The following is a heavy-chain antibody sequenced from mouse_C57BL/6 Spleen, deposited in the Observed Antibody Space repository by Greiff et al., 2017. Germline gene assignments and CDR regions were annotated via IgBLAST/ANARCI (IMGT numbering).Heavy chain of an antibody. CDR2: IRSGGSYT. CDR1: GFTFSSYG. V-gene: IGHV5-6*01. Sequence: EVQLMESGGDLVKPGGSLQLSCAASGFTFSSYGMSWVRQTPDKRLAWVATIRSGGSYTYYPDSVKGRFTISRDNAKNTLYLQMSSLKSEDTAMYYCARAGDLLPLCDYWGQGTTRTVAS. J-gene: IGHJ2*01. CDR3: ARAGDLLPLCDY. D-gene: IGHD2-1*01.